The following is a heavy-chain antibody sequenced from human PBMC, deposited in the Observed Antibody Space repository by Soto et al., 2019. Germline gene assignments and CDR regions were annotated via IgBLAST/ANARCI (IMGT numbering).Heavy chain of an antibody. Sequence: GGPMRHSYTASGLTFSSSSMNWLRKDQGKGLEWVSYISSSSSTIYYADSVKGRFTISRDNAKNSLYLQMNSLGAEDTAVYYCAREIYDSSGYYAPFDYWGQGTLVTVSS. CDR1: GLTFSSSS. CDR3: AREIYDSSGYYAPFDY. J-gene: IGHJ4*02. V-gene: IGHV3-48*01. CDR2: ISSSSSTI. D-gene: IGHD3-22*01.